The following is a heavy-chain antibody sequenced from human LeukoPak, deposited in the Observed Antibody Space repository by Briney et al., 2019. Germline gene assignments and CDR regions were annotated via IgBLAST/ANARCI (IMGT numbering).Heavy chain of an antibody. D-gene: IGHD3-9*01. CDR2: LYYSGST. Sequence: PSETLSLTCTVSGGFISSSSYYWGWIRQPPGKGLEWIGSLYYSGSTYYNPSLKSRVTISVDTSKKQFSLKLSSVTAADTAVYYCARLSPYYDILTGSSYYFDYWGQGTLVTVSS. J-gene: IGHJ4*02. V-gene: IGHV4-39*01. CDR3: ARLSPYYDILTGSSYYFDY. CDR1: GGFISSSSYY.